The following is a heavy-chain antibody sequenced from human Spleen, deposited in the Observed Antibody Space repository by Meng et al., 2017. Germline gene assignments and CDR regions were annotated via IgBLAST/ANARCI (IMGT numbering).Heavy chain of an antibody. CDR2: IYYSGIT. J-gene: IGHJ4*02. D-gene: IGHD3-10*01. CDR1: GGSINSGGYY. Sequence: QVQLQEPGPGLVKPSQTLSLTCTVSGGSINSGGYYWNWIRQHPGKGLEWIGYIYYSGITYYNPSLKSRVTISVDTSKNQFSLQLSSVTAADTAVYYCARDPSGIAHFDYWGQGTLVTVSS. V-gene: IGHV4-31*03. CDR3: ARDPSGIAHFDY.